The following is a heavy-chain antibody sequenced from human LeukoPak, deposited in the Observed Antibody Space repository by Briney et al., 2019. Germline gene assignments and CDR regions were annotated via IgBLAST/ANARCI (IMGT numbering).Heavy chain of an antibody. CDR1: GFTVSSTY. V-gene: IGHV3-66*01. D-gene: IGHD3-22*01. CDR3: ARGFWGYYYDSSYDY. CDR2: IYSGGST. Sequence: GGSLRLSCAASGFTVSSTYMSWVRQAPGKGLEWVSVIYSGGSTYYADSVKGRFTISRDDSKNTLYLQMNSLRAEDTAVYYCARGFWGYYYDSSYDYWGQGTLVTVSS. J-gene: IGHJ4*02.